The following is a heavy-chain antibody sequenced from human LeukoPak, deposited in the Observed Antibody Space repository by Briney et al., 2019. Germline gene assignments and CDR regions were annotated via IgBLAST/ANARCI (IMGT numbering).Heavy chain of an antibody. CDR3: ARGVGNHFDY. CDR1: GFTFSSYS. CDR2: IYSSSSTI. D-gene: IGHD1-14*01. J-gene: IGHJ4*02. V-gene: IGHV3-48*02. Sequence: GGSLRLSCAASGFTFSSYSMNWVRPAPGKGLERVSYIYSSSSTIYYADSVKGRFTISRDNAKNSLYLQMNSLRDEDTAVYYCARGVGNHFDYWGQGTLVTVSS.